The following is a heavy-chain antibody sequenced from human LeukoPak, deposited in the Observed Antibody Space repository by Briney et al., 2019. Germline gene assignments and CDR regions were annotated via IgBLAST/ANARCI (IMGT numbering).Heavy chain of an antibody. CDR2: ISYDGSNK. CDR3: ARDPIMITFGGVIPSSFDI. D-gene: IGHD3-16*02. CDR1: GFTFSSYA. V-gene: IGHV3-30-3*01. J-gene: IGHJ3*02. Sequence: PGGSLRLSCAASGFTFSSYAMHWVRQAPGKGLEWVAVISYDGSNKYYADSVKGRFTISRDNSKNTLYLQMNSLRAEDTAVYYCARDPIMITFGGVIPSSFDIWGQGTMVTVSS.